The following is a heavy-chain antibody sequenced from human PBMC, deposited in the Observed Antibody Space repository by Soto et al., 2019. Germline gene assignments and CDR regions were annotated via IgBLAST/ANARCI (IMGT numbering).Heavy chain of an antibody. CDR3: ARVRNDFWSGYYLDYYYYYMDV. CDR1: GFTFSSYW. CDR2: IKQDGSEK. J-gene: IGHJ6*03. V-gene: IGHV3-7*01. Sequence: GSLRLSCAASGFTFSSYWMSWVRQAPGKGLEWVANIKQDGSEKYYVDSVKGRFTISRDNAKNSLYLQMNSLRAEDTAVYYCARVRNDFWSGYYLDYYYYYMDVWGKGTTVTVSS. D-gene: IGHD3-3*01.